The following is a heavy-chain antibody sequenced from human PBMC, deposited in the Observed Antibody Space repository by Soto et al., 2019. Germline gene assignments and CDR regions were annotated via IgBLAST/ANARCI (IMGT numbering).Heavy chain of an antibody. CDR3: AGDPVNRSGWYLGFDC. CDR2: ISGSSNTI. CDR1: GFTFSSYS. D-gene: IGHD6-19*01. J-gene: IGHJ4*02. V-gene: IGHV3-48*01. Sequence: EVQLVESGGGLVQPGGSLRLSCAASGFTFSSYSMNWVRQAPGKGLEWVSYISGSSNTIYYADSVKGRFIISRDNAKNSLYLQMNSLRAVDRAVDYCAGDPVNRSGWYLGFDCWGQGSLVTVSS.